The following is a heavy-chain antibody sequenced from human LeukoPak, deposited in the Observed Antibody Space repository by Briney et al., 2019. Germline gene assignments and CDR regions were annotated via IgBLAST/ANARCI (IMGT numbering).Heavy chain of an antibody. D-gene: IGHD3-10*01. CDR1: GFTFANAW. CDR3: TTDLGTYYHGSQRLIPIDY. V-gene: IGHV3-15*01. Sequence: GGSLRLSCVGSGFTFANAWMSWVRQAPGKGLEWIGRIKSKTDGETTNYAEPVRGRFTISRDDSKSAVYLQMNSLKIEDTAVYYCTTDLGTYYHGSQRLIPIDYWGQGTLVTVSS. CDR2: IKSKTDGETT. J-gene: IGHJ4*02.